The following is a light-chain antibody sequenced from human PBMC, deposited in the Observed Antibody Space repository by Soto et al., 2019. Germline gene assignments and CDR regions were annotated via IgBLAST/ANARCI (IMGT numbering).Light chain of an antibody. CDR3: AAWDDSLNGYV. V-gene: IGLV1-44*01. J-gene: IGLJ1*01. CDR2: SNN. CDR1: SXKIGSNT. Sequence: QSVLSQPPSASGTRVHSVTISCSGSSXKIGSNTLNWYTQLPGTAQTILIYSNNHRPPGVPVRFHGSKSGHSAYMAISGLKFEDEDDYYSAAWDDSLNGYVFGTGTKVTVL.